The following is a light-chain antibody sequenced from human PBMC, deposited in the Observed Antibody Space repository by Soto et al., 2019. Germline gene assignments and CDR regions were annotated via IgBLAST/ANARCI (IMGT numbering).Light chain of an antibody. CDR2: DVS. CDR3: SSYTTSNTRQIV. V-gene: IGLV2-14*01. J-gene: IGLJ1*01. CDR1: SSDVGGYNY. Sequence: QSVLTQPASVSGSPGQSITISCTGTSSDVGGYNYVSWYQQHPGKAPKFMIYDVSNRPSGVSNRFSGSKSGNTASLTISGLQAEDEVDYYCSSYTTSNTRQIVFGTGTNVTVL.